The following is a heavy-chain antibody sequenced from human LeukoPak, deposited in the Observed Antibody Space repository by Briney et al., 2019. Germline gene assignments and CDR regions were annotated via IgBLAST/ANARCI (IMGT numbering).Heavy chain of an antibody. CDR2: IMPVYGTA. D-gene: IGHD2-15*01. Sequence: GASVKVSCKASGGPFSRLAISWVRQAPGQGLGWMGDIMPVYGTANYAQNFQGRVTITTDESTSTGYMELSRLTSEHTAIYYCARDISGPVGYFQHWGQGTLVTASS. J-gene: IGHJ1*01. CDR3: ARDISGPVGYFQH. CDR1: GGPFSRLA. V-gene: IGHV1-69*05.